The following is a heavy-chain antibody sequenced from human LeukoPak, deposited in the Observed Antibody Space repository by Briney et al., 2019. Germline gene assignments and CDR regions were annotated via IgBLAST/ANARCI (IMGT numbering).Heavy chain of an antibody. CDR2: ISSSSSYI. CDR1: GFTFSSYS. CDR3: ARDILIYHIVVVPADADYYYYYYYGMDV. J-gene: IGHJ6*02. D-gene: IGHD2-2*01. V-gene: IGHV3-21*01. Sequence: GGSLRLSCAASGFTFSSYSMNWVRQAPGKGLEWVSSISSSSSYIYYADSVKGRFTISRDNAKNSLYLQMNSLRAEDTAVYYCARDILIYHIVVVPADADYYYYYYYGMDVWGQGTTVTVSS.